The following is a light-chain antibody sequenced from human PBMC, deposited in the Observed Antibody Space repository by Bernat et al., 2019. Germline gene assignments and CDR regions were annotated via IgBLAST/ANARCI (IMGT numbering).Light chain of an antibody. CDR2: AAS. CDR3: HKYNSALWT. J-gene: IGKJ1*01. CDR1: QFISNF. Sequence: DIQMTQSPSSLSASVGDRVTITCRVSQFISNFLAWYQQKPGEVPKLLIYAASTLHSGVPSRFSGSRSGTDFTLTISNLQPEDAATYYCHKYNSALWTFGQGTKVEVK. V-gene: IGKV1-27*01.